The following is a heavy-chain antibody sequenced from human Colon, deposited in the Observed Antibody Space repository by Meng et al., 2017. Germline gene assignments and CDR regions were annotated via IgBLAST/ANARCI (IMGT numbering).Heavy chain of an antibody. D-gene: IGHD3-16*01. CDR1: GGSISSGGFY. J-gene: IGHJ5*02. V-gene: IGHV4-31*03. CDR3: ARIRPRLGGKTFDP. Sequence: VQLQESGPGLVKPSQTLSLTCTVSGGSISSGGFYWSWIRQHPGKGLEWIGYIYYSGSTYYNPSLRSRVAISIDTSKNQFSLKLSSVTAADTAVYYCARIRPRLGGKTFDPWGQGTLVTVSS. CDR2: IYYSGST.